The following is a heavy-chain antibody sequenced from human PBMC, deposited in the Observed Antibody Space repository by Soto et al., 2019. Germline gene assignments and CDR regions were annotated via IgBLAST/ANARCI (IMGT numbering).Heavy chain of an antibody. CDR3: ARDCSGATCSFNY. CDR2: ISAYSGNI. Sequence: GSVEVACEASGDSFTRDGTRWVGQGPGQGLEWMGWISAYSGNINYAQKFQDRVTMTTDTSTSTAYMELRSLRSDDTAVYYCARDCSGATCSFNYWGQGTLVTVSS. V-gene: IGHV1-18*01. D-gene: IGHD2-15*01. J-gene: IGHJ4*02. CDR1: GDSFTRDG.